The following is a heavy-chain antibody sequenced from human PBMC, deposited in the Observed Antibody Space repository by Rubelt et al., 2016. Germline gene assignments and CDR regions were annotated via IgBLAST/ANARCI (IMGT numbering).Heavy chain of an antibody. CDR1: GFTFSSYS. V-gene: IGHV3-48*04. J-gene: IGHJ4*02. D-gene: IGHD3-3*01. CDR2: ISSSSSTI. Sequence: EVQLVESGGGLVQPGGSLRLSCAASGFTFSSYSMNWVRQAPGKGLEWVSYISSSSSTIYYADSVKGRFTISRDNAKNSLYLQMNSLRAEDTAVYYCASSFWSGDYWGQGTLVTVSS. CDR3: ASSFWSGDY.